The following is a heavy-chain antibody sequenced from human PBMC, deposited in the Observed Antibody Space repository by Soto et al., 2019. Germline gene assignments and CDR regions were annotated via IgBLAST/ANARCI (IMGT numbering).Heavy chain of an antibody. CDR3: AREGQQLVAVDY. J-gene: IGHJ4*02. CDR2: IWYDGSNK. V-gene: IGHV3-33*01. Sequence: QVQLVESGGGVVQPGRSLRLSCAASGFTFSSYGMHWVRQAPGKGLEWVAVIWYDGSNKYYADSVKGRFTISRDNSKNTLYLQMNSLGAEDTAVYYCAREGQQLVAVDYWGQGTLVTVSS. D-gene: IGHD6-13*01. CDR1: GFTFSSYG.